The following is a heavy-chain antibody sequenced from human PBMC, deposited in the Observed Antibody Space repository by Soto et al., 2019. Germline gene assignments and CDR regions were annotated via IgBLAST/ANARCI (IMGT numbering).Heavy chain of an antibody. Sequence: GGSLRLFCAASGFTFSSYGMHWVRQAPGKGLEWVAVISYDGSNKYYADSVKGRFTISRDNSKNTLYLQMNSLRAEDTAVYYCAKAIEWGYCSGCSCYFDDWRQLXLVTVSS. D-gene: IGHD2-15*01. CDR1: GFTFSSYG. V-gene: IGHV3-30*18. CDR3: AKAIEWGYCSGCSCYFDD. J-gene: IGHJ4*02. CDR2: ISYDGSNK.